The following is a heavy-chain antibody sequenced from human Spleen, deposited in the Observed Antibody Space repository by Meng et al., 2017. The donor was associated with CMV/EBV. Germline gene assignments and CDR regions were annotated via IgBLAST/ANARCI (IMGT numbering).Heavy chain of an antibody. Sequence: CADSGLNFSSYSMNWVRQAPGKGLEWVSYINSSGSYIYYADSVKSGFTISRDNAKNSLYQQMNSLGAEDTAVYYCARDRISSSHGSDYWGQGTLVTVSS. V-gene: IGHV3-21*01. CDR1: GLNFSSYS. J-gene: IGHJ4*02. D-gene: IGHD6-13*01. CDR3: ARDRISSSHGSDY. CDR2: INSSGSYI.